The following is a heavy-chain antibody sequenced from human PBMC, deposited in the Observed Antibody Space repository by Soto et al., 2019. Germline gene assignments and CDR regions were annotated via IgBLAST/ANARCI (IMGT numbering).Heavy chain of an antibody. J-gene: IGHJ4*02. CDR2: IYYSGST. Sequence: SETLSLTCTVSGGSISSYYWSWIRQPPGKGLEWIGYIYYSGSTNYNPSPKSRVAISVDTAKNQFSLKLSSVTAADTAVYYCARAPYDFWSGYYTYFDYWGQGTLVTVSS. D-gene: IGHD3-3*01. CDR1: GGSISSYY. V-gene: IGHV4-59*01. CDR3: ARAPYDFWSGYYTYFDY.